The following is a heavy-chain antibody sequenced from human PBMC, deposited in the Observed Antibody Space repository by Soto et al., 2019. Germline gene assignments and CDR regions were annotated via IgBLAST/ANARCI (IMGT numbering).Heavy chain of an antibody. V-gene: IGHV4-59*03. Sequence: QVQLQESGPTLVKPSETLSLTCTVSGGSIRSYCWTWIRQPPGEGLEWIGCICNSGTTNYNPSLKSRVASAIDPHTTPFSLQLSSVTVADTANYFCGGGSSIVVPTRRLMDVWGKGPKVPVSS. J-gene: IGHJ6*03. CDR3: GGGSSIVVPTRRLMDV. CDR2: ICNSGTT. CDR1: GGSIRSYC. D-gene: IGHD2-2*01.